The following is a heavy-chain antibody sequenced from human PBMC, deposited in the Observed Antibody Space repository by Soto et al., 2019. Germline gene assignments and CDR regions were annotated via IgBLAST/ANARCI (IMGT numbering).Heavy chain of an antibody. D-gene: IGHD1-1*01. CDR1: GFTFSDHG. V-gene: IGHV3-30*18. CDR3: AKQFDLGGLEDY. J-gene: IGHJ4*02. Sequence: GGSLRLSCAASGFTFSDHGMHWVRQAPGKGLEWVAVISHDGNSKYYGDSVKGRFTVSRDNSNNMAYLQMNSLRLEDAAMYYCAKQFDLGGLEDYWGQGTLVTVSS. CDR2: ISHDGNSK.